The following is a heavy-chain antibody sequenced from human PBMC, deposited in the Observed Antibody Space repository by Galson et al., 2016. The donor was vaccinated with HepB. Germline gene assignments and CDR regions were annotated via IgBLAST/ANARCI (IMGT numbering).Heavy chain of an antibody. D-gene: IGHD3-3*01. V-gene: IGHV3-23*01. CDR2: LGGSGGTT. J-gene: IGHJ6*02. Sequence: SLRHSCAASGFIFNNFAMTWVRQVPGKGLEWVSSLGGSGGTTYYADSVKGRFVISRDNSRSLMYLEMTGLRADDAAVYYCARPLLPESRVATFKLRRRSHFSGMDVWGRGTTVTVSS. CDR1: GFIFNNFA. CDR3: ARPLLPESRVATFKLRRRSHFSGMDV.